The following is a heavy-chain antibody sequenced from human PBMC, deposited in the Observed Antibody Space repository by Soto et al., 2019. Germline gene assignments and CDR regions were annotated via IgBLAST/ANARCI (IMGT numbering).Heavy chain of an antibody. CDR2: ISGSGGST. Sequence: TGGSLRLSCAASGFTFSSYAMSWVRQAPGKGLEWVSAISGSGGSTYYADSVKGWFTISRDNSKNTLYLQMNSLRAEDTAVYYCAKGKGTAMVSSDYYYYGMDVWGQGTTVTVSS. CDR3: AKGKGTAMVSSDYYYYGMDV. V-gene: IGHV3-23*01. CDR1: GFTFSSYA. D-gene: IGHD5-18*01. J-gene: IGHJ6*02.